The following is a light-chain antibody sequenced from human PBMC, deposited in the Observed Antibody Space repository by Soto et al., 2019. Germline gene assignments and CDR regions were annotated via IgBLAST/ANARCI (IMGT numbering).Light chain of an antibody. CDR1: SSDVGGYNY. J-gene: IGLJ2*01. CDR2: DVS. V-gene: IGLV2-14*01. CDR3: SSYTSSSTLDVV. Sequence: QSALTQPASVSGSPGQSITISCTGTSSDVGGYNYVSWYQQHPGKAPKLMIYDVSNRPSGVSNRFSGSKSGNTASLTISGLQAEDEVDYDCSSYTSSSTLDVVFGGGTKLTVL.